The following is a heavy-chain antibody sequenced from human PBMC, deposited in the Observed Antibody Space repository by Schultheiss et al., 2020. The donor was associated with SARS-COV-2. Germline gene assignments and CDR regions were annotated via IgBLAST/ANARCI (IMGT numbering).Heavy chain of an antibody. D-gene: IGHD1/OR15-1a*01. Sequence: ASVKVSCKASGYTFTNYAVHWVRQAPGQRLEWMGWINAGNGDTKYSQRFQGRVTITRDTSASTAHMDLSSLRSEDTAVYYCARVSRVNRRNPDDAFDIWGQGTMVTVSS. CDR2: INAGNGDT. V-gene: IGHV1-3*01. J-gene: IGHJ3*02. CDR1: GYTFTNYA. CDR3: ARVSRVNRRNPDDAFDI.